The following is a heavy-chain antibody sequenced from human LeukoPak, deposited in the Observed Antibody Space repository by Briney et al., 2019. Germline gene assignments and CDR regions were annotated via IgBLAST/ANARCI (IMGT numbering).Heavy chain of an antibody. CDR1: GFTFSSYA. J-gene: IGHJ4*02. CDR3: AHYDRKVAGGKSFDY. D-gene: IGHD3-22*01. CDR2: ISGSGDST. V-gene: IGHV3-23*01. Sequence: GGSLRLSCAASGFTFSSYAMSWVRQAPGKGLEWVSSISGSGDSTYYADSVKGRFTISRDNSKNTLYLQMNSLRAEDTAVYYCAHYDRKVAGGKSFDYWGQGTLVTVSS.